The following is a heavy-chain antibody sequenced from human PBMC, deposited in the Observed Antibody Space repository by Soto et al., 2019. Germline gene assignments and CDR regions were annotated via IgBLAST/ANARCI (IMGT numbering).Heavy chain of an antibody. D-gene: IGHD2-2*01. V-gene: IGHV1-69*13. Sequence: GASVKVSCKASGGTFSSYAISWVRQAPGQGLEWMGGIIPIFGTANYAQKFQGRVTITADGSTSTAYMELSSLRSEDTAVYYCARSGQYCSSTSCPPPKYYYYYGMDVWGQGTTVTVSS. CDR2: IIPIFGTA. CDR1: GGTFSSYA. CDR3: ARSGQYCSSTSCPPPKYYYYYGMDV. J-gene: IGHJ6*02.